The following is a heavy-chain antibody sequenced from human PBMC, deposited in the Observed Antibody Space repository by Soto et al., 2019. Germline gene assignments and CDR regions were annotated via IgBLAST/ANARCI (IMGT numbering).Heavy chain of an antibody. Sequence: GGSLRLSCAASGFTFSSYEMNWVRQAPGKGLEWVSYISSSGSTIYYADSVKGRFTISRDNAKNSLYLQMNSLRAEDTAVYYCARVSHSDPLNIVVVPAAILDAFDIWGQGTMVTVSS. CDR3: ARVSHSDPLNIVVVPAAILDAFDI. V-gene: IGHV3-48*03. D-gene: IGHD2-2*02. CDR1: GFTFSSYE. CDR2: ISSSGSTI. J-gene: IGHJ3*02.